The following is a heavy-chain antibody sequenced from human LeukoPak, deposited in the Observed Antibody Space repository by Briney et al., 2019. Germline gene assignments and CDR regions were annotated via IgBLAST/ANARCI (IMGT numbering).Heavy chain of an antibody. CDR1: GGSFSGYY. Sequence: SETLSLTCAVYGGSFSGYYWSWIRQPPGKGLEWIGEINHSGSTNYNPSLKSRVTISVDTSKNQFSLKLSSVTAADTAVYYCARDPGANGFDYWGQGTLVTVSS. J-gene: IGHJ4*02. CDR3: ARDPGANGFDY. V-gene: IGHV4-34*01. CDR2: INHSGST. D-gene: IGHD1-1*01.